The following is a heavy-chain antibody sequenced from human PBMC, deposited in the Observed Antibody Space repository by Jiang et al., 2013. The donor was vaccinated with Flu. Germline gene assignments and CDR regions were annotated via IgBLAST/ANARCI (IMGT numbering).Heavy chain of an antibody. Sequence: CAASGFTFSSYEMNWVRQAPGRGLEWVSYISSSDSTIYYADSVKGRFTISRDNAKNSLYLQMNSLRAEDTAVYYCAREDWEAGKTGDFDYWGQGTLVTVSS. V-gene: IGHV3-48*03. J-gene: IGHJ4*02. CDR2: ISSSDSTI. CDR1: GFTFSSYE. CDR3: AREDWEAGKTGDFDY. D-gene: IGHD1-26*01.